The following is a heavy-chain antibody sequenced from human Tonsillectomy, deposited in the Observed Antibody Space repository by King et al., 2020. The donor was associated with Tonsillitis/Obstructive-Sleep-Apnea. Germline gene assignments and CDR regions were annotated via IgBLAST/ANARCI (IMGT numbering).Heavy chain of an antibody. CDR3: ARQYYYDSSASGFDY. CDR2: INHSGST. D-gene: IGHD3-22*01. V-gene: IGHV4-34*01. Sequence: VQLQQWGAGLLKPSETLSLTCAVYGGSFSGYYWSWIRQPPGKGLEWIGEINHSGSTNYNPSLKSRVTISVDTSKNQFSLKLRSVTAAATAVYFCARQYYYDSSASGFDYWGQGTLVTVSS. CDR1: GGSFSGYY. J-gene: IGHJ4*02.